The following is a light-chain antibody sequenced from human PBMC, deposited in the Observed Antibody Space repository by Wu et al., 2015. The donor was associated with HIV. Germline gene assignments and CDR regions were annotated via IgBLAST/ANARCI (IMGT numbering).Light chain of an antibody. CDR2: GAI. J-gene: IGKJ3*01. V-gene: IGKV3-15*01. CDR3: NQYHRWPPVT. Sequence: EVVMTQSPATLSVSPGERATLACRASESVGGDVAWYQQKPGQAPRLLIYGAITRPTGIPARFRGSGSDTEFTLTISSMQSEDFAIYYCNQYHRWPPVTFGPGTKVGSQT. CDR1: ESVGGD.